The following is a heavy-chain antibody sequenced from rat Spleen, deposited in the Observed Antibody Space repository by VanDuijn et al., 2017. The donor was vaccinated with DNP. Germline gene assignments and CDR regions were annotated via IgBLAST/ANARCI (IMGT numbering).Heavy chain of an antibody. D-gene: IGHD1-11*01. CDR3: ATGGFDY. Sequence: EVQLVESGGGLVQPGNSLKLSCVASGFTFSDYAMAWVRQSPETGLEWVATMIYDGSSSFYRDSVKGRFTISRDNAKTTLYLQMDSLRSEDTATYYCATGGFDYWGQGVMVTVSS. V-gene: IGHV5S10*01. J-gene: IGHJ2*01. CDR1: GFTFSDYA. CDR2: MIYDGSSS.